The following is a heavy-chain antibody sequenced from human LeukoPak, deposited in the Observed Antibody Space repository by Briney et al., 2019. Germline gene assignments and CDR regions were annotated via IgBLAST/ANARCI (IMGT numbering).Heavy chain of an antibody. CDR3: ARDWADDFWSGYYPKNWFDP. CDR1: GYTFTSYG. D-gene: IGHD3-3*01. J-gene: IGHJ5*02. V-gene: IGHV1-18*01. Sequence: ASVKVSCKASGYTFTSYGISWVRQAPGQGLEWMGWISAYNGNTNYAQMLQGRVTMTTDTSTSTAYMELRSLRSDDTAVYYCARDWADDFWSGYYPKNWFDPWGQGTLVTVSS. CDR2: ISAYNGNT.